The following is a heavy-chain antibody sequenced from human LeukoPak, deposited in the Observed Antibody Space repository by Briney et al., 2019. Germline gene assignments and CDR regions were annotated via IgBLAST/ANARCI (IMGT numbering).Heavy chain of an antibody. CDR1: GFNLSAYA. Sequence: PGGSLRLSCVASGFNLSAYAMHWARQAPGKGLEWVSLIRYDGSDKYYADSVKGRFTISRDISRNTLNLQMNSLSAEDTAVYYCAKDASSSSSLGDWGQGTLVTVSS. V-gene: IGHV3-30*02. CDR3: AKDASSSSSLGD. CDR2: IRYDGSDK. D-gene: IGHD6-6*01. J-gene: IGHJ4*02.